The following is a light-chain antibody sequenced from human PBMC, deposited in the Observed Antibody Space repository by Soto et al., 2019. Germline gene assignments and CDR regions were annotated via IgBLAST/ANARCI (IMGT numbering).Light chain of an antibody. CDR2: FCS. CDR3: LRALQTLFT. CDR1: QSLLHSNGYNY. J-gene: IGKJ3*01. V-gene: IGKV2-28*01. Sequence: DLVMTQSPLSLPVTPGEPASISCRSSQSLLHSNGYNYLYWYLQKPGQSPQLLMYFCSNRDSELPERVCGSGSGTDCTLKISRVVSEDVGFYYCLRALQTLFTVGPGTKVNI.